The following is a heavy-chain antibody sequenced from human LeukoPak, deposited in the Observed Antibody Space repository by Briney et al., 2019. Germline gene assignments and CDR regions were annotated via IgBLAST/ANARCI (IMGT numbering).Heavy chain of an antibody. V-gene: IGHV3-30-3*01. CDR3: ARDLQYYYDSSGYYFDY. Sequence: GGSLRLSCAASGFTFSSYAMHWVRQAPGKGLEWVAVISYDGGNKYYADSVKGRFTISRDNSKNTLYLQMNSLRAEDTAVYYCARDLQYYYDSSGYYFDYWGQGTLVTVSS. CDR1: GFTFSSYA. D-gene: IGHD3-22*01. J-gene: IGHJ4*02. CDR2: ISYDGGNK.